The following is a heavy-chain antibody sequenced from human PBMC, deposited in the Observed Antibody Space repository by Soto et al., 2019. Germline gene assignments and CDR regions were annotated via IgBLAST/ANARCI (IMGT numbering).Heavy chain of an antibody. CDR3: AKDPPFAEFDI. Sequence: GGSLRLSCTASGFTFSSYALSWVRQAPGKGLEWVSAISGSGGNTYYADSVKGRFTISRDNSKNTLYVQMNSLRVEDTAVYYCAKDPPFAEFDIWGQGTMVTVSS. CDR2: ISGSGGNT. J-gene: IGHJ3*02. V-gene: IGHV3-23*01. CDR1: GFTFSSYA.